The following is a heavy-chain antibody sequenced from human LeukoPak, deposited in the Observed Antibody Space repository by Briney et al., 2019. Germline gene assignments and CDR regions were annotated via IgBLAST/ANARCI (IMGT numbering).Heavy chain of an antibody. CDR2: INSDGINT. D-gene: IGHD6-6*01. Sequence: GGSLRLSCAASGFTFSNYWMHWVRQAPGKGLVWVSRINSDGINTSYADSVKGRFTISRDNAKNTLNLQMNSLRAEDTAVYYCAKDQYSSSYYYYYYYMDVWGKGTTVTVSS. CDR3: AKDQYSSSYYYYYYYMDV. CDR1: GFTFSNYW. J-gene: IGHJ6*03. V-gene: IGHV3-74*01.